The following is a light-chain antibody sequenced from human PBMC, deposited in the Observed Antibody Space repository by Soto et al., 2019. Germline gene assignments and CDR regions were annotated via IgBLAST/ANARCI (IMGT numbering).Light chain of an antibody. CDR3: SSYTSSSLVV. CDR1: SSDVGGYNY. J-gene: IGLJ2*01. CDR2: EVR. V-gene: IGLV2-14*01. Sequence: QSALTQSASVSGSPGQSITISCTGTSSDVGGYNYVSWYQQHPRKAPTLIIYEVRNRPSGVSNRFSGSKSGNTASLTISELQAEDEADYYCSSYTSSSLVVFGGGAKLTVL.